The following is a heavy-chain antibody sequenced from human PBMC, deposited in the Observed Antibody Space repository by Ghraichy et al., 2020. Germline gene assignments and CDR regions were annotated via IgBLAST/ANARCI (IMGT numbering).Heavy chain of an antibody. D-gene: IGHD4-23*01. J-gene: IGHJ4*02. Sequence: GGSLRLSCAASGFTFSSYAMHWVRQAPGKGLEWVAVISYDGSNKYYADSVKGRFTISRDNSKNTLYLQMNSLRAEDTAVYYCARDTTTVGRFDYWGQGTLVTVSS. CDR3: ARDTTTVGRFDY. CDR1: GFTFSSYA. CDR2: ISYDGSNK. V-gene: IGHV3-30*04.